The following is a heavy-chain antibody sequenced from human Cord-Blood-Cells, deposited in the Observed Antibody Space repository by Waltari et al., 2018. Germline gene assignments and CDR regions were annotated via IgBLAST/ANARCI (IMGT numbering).Heavy chain of an antibody. D-gene: IGHD3-3*01. V-gene: IGHV4-34*01. J-gene: IGHJ4*02. CDR2: INHSGST. CDR1: GGSFRGYY. CDR3: ARGRSGYYYPDY. Sequence: QVQLQQWGAGLLKPSEPLSLTCAVYGGSFRGYYWSWIRQPPGKGLEWIGEINHSGSTNYNPSLKSRVTISVDTSKNQFSLKLSSVTAADTAVYYCARGRSGYYYPDYWGQGTLVTVSS.